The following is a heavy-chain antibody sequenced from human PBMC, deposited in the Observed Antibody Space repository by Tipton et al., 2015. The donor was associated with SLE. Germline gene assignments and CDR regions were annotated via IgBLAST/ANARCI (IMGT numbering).Heavy chain of an antibody. CDR2: IYYSGST. CDR1: GGSISSYY. J-gene: IGHJ4*02. D-gene: IGHD3-22*01. Sequence: TLSLTCTVSGGSISSYYWSWIRQPPGKGLEWIGYIYYSGSTNYNPSLKSRVTISVDTSKNQFSLKLSSVTAADTAVYYCARRRDSSGYYGDFDYWGQGTLVTVSS. V-gene: IGHV4-59*01. CDR3: ARRRDSSGYYGDFDY.